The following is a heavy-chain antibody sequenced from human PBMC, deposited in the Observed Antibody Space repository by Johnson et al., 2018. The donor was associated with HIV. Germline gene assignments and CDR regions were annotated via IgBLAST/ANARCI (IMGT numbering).Heavy chain of an antibody. CDR2: IRYDGSNK. D-gene: IGHD3-10*01. V-gene: IGHV3-30*02. J-gene: IGHJ3*02. CDR3: ARAPEVRGIDAFDI. CDR1: GITFSSYG. Sequence: QVQLVESGGGVVQPGGSLRLSCAASGITFSSYGMHWVRQAPGRGLEWVAFIRYDGSNKYYADSVQGRFTISRDNAKNSLYLQMNSLRAEDTAVYYCARAPEVRGIDAFDIWGQGTMVTVSS.